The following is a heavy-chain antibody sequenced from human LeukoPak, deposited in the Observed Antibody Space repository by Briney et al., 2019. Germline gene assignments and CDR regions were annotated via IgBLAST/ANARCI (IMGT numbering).Heavy chain of an antibody. CDR1: GFTFSSYW. CDR3: VRDGRYYYGMDV. J-gene: IGHJ6*02. V-gene: IGHV3-74*01. CDR2: INSDGSST. Sequence: GGSLRLSCAASGFTFSSYWMRWVRQAPGKGLVWVSRINSDGSSTTYADSVKGRFTISRDNAKNTLYLQMNSLRAEDTAVYYCVRDGRYYYGMDVWGQGTTVTVSS.